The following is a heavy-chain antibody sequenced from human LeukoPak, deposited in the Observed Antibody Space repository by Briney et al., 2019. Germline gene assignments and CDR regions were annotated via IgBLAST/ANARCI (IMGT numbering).Heavy chain of an antibody. D-gene: IGHD6-13*01. J-gene: IGHJ4*02. Sequence: PGGSLRLSCAASGFTFSSYEMNWVRQAPGKGLEWVSYISSSGSTIYYADSVKGRFTISRDNAKNSLYLQMNSLRAEDTAVYYCARVYSSSWYGVDYWGQGTLVTVFS. V-gene: IGHV3-48*03. CDR3: ARVYSSSWYGVDY. CDR2: ISSSGSTI. CDR1: GFTFSSYE.